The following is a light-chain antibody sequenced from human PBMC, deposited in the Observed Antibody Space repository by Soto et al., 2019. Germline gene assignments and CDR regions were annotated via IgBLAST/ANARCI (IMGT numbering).Light chain of an antibody. Sequence: DIQMTHSPSSLSASVGDRVTITCRTSQTIRSSLNWYQQKTGKAPKLLIYSASSLQSGVPSRFSGSGSGTDFTLTISGLQFEDFATYYCQQSYSIPFTFGPGTKVDIK. CDR3: QQSYSIPFT. V-gene: IGKV1-39*01. J-gene: IGKJ3*01. CDR1: QTIRSS. CDR2: SAS.